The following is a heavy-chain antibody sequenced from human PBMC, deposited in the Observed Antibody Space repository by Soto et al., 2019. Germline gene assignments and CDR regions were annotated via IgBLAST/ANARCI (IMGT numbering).Heavy chain of an antibody. Sequence: EVQLVESGGGLVQPGGSLKLSCAASGFTFSDSAIHWVRQASGKGLEWVGRIRSKANSNTIAYAASVKGRFIISRDYSKHSAHLRMNRLETEDSAVYYCTPDRVAGYCSSSSCYAFWVQGTLVTVSS. CDR1: GFTFSDSA. D-gene: IGHD2-2*01. CDR3: TPDRVAGYCSSSSCYAF. V-gene: IGHV3-73*02. CDR2: IRSKANSNTI. J-gene: IGHJ4*02.